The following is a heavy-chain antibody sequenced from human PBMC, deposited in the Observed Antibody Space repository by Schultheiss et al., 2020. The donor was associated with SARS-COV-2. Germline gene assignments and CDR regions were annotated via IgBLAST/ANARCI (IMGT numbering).Heavy chain of an antibody. V-gene: IGHV3-30*18. J-gene: IGHJ5*02. CDR2: ISYAGSNK. CDR3: AKEHIVVVPAVDNP. D-gene: IGHD2-2*01. CDR1: GFTVSSNY. Sequence: GGSLRLSCAASGFTVSSNYMSWVRQAPGKGLEWVAVISYAGSNKYYADSVKGRFTISRDNSKNTLYLQMNSLRAEDTAVYYCAKEHIVVVPAVDNPWGQGTLVTVSS.